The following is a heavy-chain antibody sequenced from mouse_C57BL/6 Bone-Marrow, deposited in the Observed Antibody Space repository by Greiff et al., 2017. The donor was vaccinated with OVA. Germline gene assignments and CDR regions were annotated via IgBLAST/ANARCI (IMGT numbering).Heavy chain of an antibody. CDR3: ARLRRRAWYAMDY. Sequence: QVQLQQPGAELVKPGASVKMSCKASGYTFTSYWITWVKQRPGKGLEWIGDLYPGSGSTNYNEKFKSKATLTVDTSSSAAYMQLSILTSEDSAVYYCARLRRRAWYAMDYWGQGTSVTVSS. CDR2: LYPGSGST. J-gene: IGHJ4*01. D-gene: IGHD2-12*01. CDR1: GYTFTSYW. V-gene: IGHV1-55*01.